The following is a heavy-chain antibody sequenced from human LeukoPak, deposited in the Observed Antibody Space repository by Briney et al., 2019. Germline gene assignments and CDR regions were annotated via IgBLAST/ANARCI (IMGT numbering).Heavy chain of an antibody. CDR3: ARVRYEPGGYYYYYMDV. CDR2: IYSGGST. Sequence: GGSLRLSCAASGFTVSSNYMSWVRQAPGKGLEWVSVIYSGGSTYYADSVKGRFTISRDNSKNTLYLQMNSLRAEDTAVYYCARVRYEPGGYYYYYMDVWGKGTTVTISS. J-gene: IGHJ6*03. V-gene: IGHV3-66*01. D-gene: IGHD5-12*01. CDR1: GFTVSSNY.